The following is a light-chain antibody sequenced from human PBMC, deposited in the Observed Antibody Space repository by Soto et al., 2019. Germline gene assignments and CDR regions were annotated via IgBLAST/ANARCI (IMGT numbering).Light chain of an antibody. J-gene: IGKJ5*01. Sequence: IQMTQTPSLLSASTGDRISISCRMSQGISSYLAWYQQKPGKAPELLIYAASTLQSGVPSRFSGSGSGTDFTLTISSLEPEDSAVYYCQQRHMWPITFGQGTRLEI. V-gene: IGKV1D-8*02. CDR2: AAS. CDR1: QGISSY. CDR3: QQRHMWPIT.